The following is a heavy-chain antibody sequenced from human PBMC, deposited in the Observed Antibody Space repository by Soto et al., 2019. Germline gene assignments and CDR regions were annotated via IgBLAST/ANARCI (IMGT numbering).Heavy chain of an antibody. J-gene: IGHJ3*02. Sequence: EVQLVESGGGLVQPGGSLRLSCAASGFTVSSNYMSWVRQAPGKGLEWVSVIYSDSSTYYADSVKGRFTISRDNSKNTRYLQMNSLRAEDTAVYYCARDDGLADAFDIWGQGTMVTVSS. CDR3: ARDDGLADAFDI. CDR1: GFTVSSNY. D-gene: IGHD4-17*01. V-gene: IGHV3-66*01. CDR2: IYSDSST.